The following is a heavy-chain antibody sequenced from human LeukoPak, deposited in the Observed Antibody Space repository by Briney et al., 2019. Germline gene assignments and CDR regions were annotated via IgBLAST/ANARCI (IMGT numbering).Heavy chain of an antibody. CDR2: INHSGST. V-gene: IGHV4-34*01. J-gene: IGHJ4*02. CDR1: GGSFSGYY. Sequence: SETLSLTCAVYGGSFSGYYWSWIRQPPGKGLEWIGEINHSGSTNYNPSLKSRVTISVDTSKNQFSLKLSSVTAADTAVYYCARRGYSGYDYYFDYWGQGTLVTVSS. D-gene: IGHD5-12*01. CDR3: ARRGYSGYDYYFDY.